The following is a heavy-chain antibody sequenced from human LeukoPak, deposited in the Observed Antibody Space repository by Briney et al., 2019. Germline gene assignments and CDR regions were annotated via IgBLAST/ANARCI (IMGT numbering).Heavy chain of an antibody. CDR2: MNPNGGNT. V-gene: IGHV1-8*01. CDR3: ARGGYSSSWYPDY. Sequence: ASVKVSCKASGYTFTSYDINWVRQATGQGLEWMGWMNPNGGNTGYAQKLQGRVTMTTDTSTSTAYMELRSLRSDDTAVYYCARGGYSSSWYPDYWGQGTLVTVSS. J-gene: IGHJ4*02. CDR1: GYTFTSYD. D-gene: IGHD6-13*01.